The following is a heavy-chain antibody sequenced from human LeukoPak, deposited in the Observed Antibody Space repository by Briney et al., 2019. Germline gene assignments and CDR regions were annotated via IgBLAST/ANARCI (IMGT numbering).Heavy chain of an antibody. CDR3: AREASDAFDI. Sequence: GRSLRLSCAASGFTFSSYAIDWVRQAPGKGLEWVALISYDGSKKYYAESVKGRFTISRDNSKNSLYLQMNSLRAEDTAVYYCAREASDAFDIWGQGTMVTVSS. V-gene: IGHV3-30-3*01. J-gene: IGHJ3*02. CDR1: GFTFSSYA. CDR2: ISYDGSKK.